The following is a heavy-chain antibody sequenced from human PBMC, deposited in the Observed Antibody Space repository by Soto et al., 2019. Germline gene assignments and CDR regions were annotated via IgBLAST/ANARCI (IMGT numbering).Heavy chain of an antibody. J-gene: IGHJ6*02. D-gene: IGHD2-2*01. CDR2: ISSSSSTI. CDR3: ARDPYCSSTSCYDSYYGMDV. CDR1: GFTFSSYS. Sequence: GGSLRLSCAASGFTFSSYSMNWVRQAPGKGLEWVSYISSSSSTIYYADSVKGRFTISRDNAKNSLYLQMNSLRDEDTAVYYCARDPYCSSTSCYDSYYGMDVWGQGTTVTVSS. V-gene: IGHV3-48*02.